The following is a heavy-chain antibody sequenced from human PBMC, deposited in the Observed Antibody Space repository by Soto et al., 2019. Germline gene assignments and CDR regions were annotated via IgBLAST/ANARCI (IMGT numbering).Heavy chain of an antibody. D-gene: IGHD6-6*01. CDR3: ASGSSSYPYYFDY. J-gene: IGHJ4*02. CDR1: GYTFTSYY. V-gene: IGHV1-46*01. Sequence: QVQLVQSGAEVKKPGASVKVSCKASGYTFTSYYMHWVRQAPGQGLEWMGIINPSGGSTSYAQKFQGRATMTRETSTSTVYMELSSLRSEDMAVYYCASGSSSYPYYFDYWGQGTLVTVSS. CDR2: INPSGGST.